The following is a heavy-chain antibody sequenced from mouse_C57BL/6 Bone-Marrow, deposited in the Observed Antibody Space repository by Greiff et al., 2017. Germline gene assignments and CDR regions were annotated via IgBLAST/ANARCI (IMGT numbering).Heavy chain of an antibody. CDR1: GYAFSSSW. V-gene: IGHV1-82*01. CDR2: IYPGDGDT. CDR3: ARGWSWFAY. D-gene: IGHD2-3*01. Sequence: QVQLQQSGPELVKPGASVKISCKASGYAFSSSWMNWVKQRPGQGLEWIGRIYPGDGDTNYNGKFKGKDTLTADKSSSTAYMQLSSLTSEDSAVYFGARGWSWFAYWGQGTLVTVSA. J-gene: IGHJ3*01.